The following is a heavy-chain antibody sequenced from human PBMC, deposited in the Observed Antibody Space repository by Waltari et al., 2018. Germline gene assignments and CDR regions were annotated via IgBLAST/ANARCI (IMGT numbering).Heavy chain of an antibody. CDR2: IYHGGTT. D-gene: IGHD4-17*01. CDR3: ARYVYGDYFVEY. V-gene: IGHV4-4*02. Sequence: QVQLQESGPGLVTPSGTLSLPCDVSGGSISTNNWWSWVRQSPGKGLEWIGEIYHGGTTNYNPSLKSRVTMSVDKSQNQFSLKLSSVTAADTAIYYCARYVYGDYFVEYWGQGTLVTVSS. J-gene: IGHJ4*02. CDR1: GGSISTNNW.